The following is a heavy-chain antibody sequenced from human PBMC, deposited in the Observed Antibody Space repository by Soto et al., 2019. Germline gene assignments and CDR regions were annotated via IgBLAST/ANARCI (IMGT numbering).Heavy chain of an antibody. V-gene: IGHV1-69*13. Sequence: EASVKVSCKASGGTFSSYAISWVRQAPGQGLEWMGGIIPIFGTANYAQKFQGRVTITADESTSTAYMELSSLRSEDTAVYYCARDQESSSEPDDAFDIWGQGTMVTVSS. CDR3: ARDQESSSEPDDAFDI. CDR1: GGTFSSYA. J-gene: IGHJ3*02. CDR2: IIPIFGTA. D-gene: IGHD6-6*01.